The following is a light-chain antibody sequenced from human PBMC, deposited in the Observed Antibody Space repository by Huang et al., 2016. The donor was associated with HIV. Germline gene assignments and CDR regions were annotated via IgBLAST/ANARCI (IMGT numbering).Light chain of an antibody. CDR2: GAS. Sequence: EIVLTQSPGTLSLSPGERATLSCRASQSVRNKYLAWYQQKPGQAPRLLLCGASSSATSIPGRFSGSGSGTDFTLTISRLESEDFAVYYCQQYGSSPIPFGPGPKVDIK. CDR1: QSVRNKY. CDR3: QQYGSSPIP. J-gene: IGKJ3*01. V-gene: IGKV3-20*01.